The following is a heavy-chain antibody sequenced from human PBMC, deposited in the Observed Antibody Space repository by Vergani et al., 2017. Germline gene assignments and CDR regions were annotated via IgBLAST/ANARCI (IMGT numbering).Heavy chain of an antibody. CDR1: GGTFSSYA. Sequence: QVQLVQSGAEVKKPGSSVKVSCKASGGTFSSYAISWVRQAPGQGLEWMGGIIPIFGTANYAQKFQGRVTITADESTSTAYMELSSLRSEDTAVYYCARVPDAVYYDSSGYSGEGYYFDWWGEGSLVTVSS. CDR3: ARVPDAVYYDSSGYSGEGYYFDW. CDR2: IIPIFGTA. J-gene: IGHJ4*02. D-gene: IGHD3-22*01. V-gene: IGHV1-69*01.